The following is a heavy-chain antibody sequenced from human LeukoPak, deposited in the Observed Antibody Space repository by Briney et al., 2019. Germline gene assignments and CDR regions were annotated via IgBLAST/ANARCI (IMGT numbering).Heavy chain of an antibody. CDR1: GFTLSSND. CDR3: VRQGPGDNCR. J-gene: IGHJ4*01. CDR2: MYPGGSV. V-gene: IGHV3-66*02. Sequence: GGSLRLSCAASGFTLSSNDMSWVRQAPGKGLEWVSLMYPGGSVYYTDSVKGRFTVSRDISKNTMFLQMNTLRPDDTALYYCVRQGPGDNCRWGQGTLVTVSP. D-gene: IGHD4-23*01.